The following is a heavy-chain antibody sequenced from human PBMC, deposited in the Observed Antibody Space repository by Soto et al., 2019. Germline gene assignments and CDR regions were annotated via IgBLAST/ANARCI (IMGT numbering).Heavy chain of an antibody. CDR2: ISGSGGST. Sequence: HPGXSLILSCAASGFTFSSYAMSCVRQAPCKGLEWVSAISGSGGSTYYADSVKGRFTISRDNSKNTLYLQMNSLRAEDTAVYYCAKEDLFWSGPIWGQGTMVTVSS. CDR1: GFTFSSYA. CDR3: AKEDLFWSGPI. J-gene: IGHJ3*02. D-gene: IGHD3-3*01. V-gene: IGHV3-23*01.